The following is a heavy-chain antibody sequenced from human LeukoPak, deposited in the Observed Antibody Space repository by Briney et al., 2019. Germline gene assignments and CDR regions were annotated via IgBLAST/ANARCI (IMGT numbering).Heavy chain of an antibody. CDR1: GFIFSNAW. D-gene: IGHD2-21*02. Sequence: PGGSLRLSCAASGFIFSNAWMSWVRQAPGKGLEWVGRIKSKTNGGTTDYAAPVKGRFTISRDDSKNTLYLQMNSLRAEDTAVYYCARDFAPHGDGYLDIWGQGTMVTVSS. CDR2: IKSKTNGGTT. CDR3: ARDFAPHGDGYLDI. V-gene: IGHV3-15*01. J-gene: IGHJ3*02.